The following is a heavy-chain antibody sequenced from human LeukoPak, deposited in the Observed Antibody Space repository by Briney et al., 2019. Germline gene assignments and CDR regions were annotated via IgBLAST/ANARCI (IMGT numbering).Heavy chain of an antibody. Sequence: PGGSLRPSCAASGFTFSSHWMSWVRQAPGKGLEWVANIKQDGSDKYHVDSVKGRFTISRDNAKNSLYLQMNSLRAEDTAVYYCVRGGGSFDFWGQGTLVTVSS. J-gene: IGHJ4*02. CDR2: IKQDGSDK. V-gene: IGHV3-7*04. D-gene: IGHD3-16*01. CDR1: GFTFSSHW. CDR3: VRGGGSFDF.